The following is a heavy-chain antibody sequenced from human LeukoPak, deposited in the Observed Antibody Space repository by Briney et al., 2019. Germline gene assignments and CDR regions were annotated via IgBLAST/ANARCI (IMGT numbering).Heavy chain of an antibody. CDR1: GFTFSSYS. CDR2: ISSSSEYI. D-gene: IGHD4-17*01. CDR3: ARDLATKVTKAYHY. V-gene: IGHV3-21*01. Sequence: GGSLRLSCAASGFTFSSYSMNWVRQAPGKGLEWVSSISSSSEYIYHADSVKGRFTISRDNAKNSLYLQMNSLRVEDTAVYYCARDLATKVTKAYHYWAQGTLVTVSS. J-gene: IGHJ4*02.